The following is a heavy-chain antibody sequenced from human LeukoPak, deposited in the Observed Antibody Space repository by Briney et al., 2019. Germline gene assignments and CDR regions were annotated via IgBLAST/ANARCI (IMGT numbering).Heavy chain of an antibody. CDR1: GYTFTGYY. J-gene: IGHJ4*02. V-gene: IGHV1-2*02. CDR2: INPNSGGA. D-gene: IGHD1-1*01. Sequence: ASVKVSCKASGYTFTGYYMHWVRQAPGQGLEWMGWINPNSGGANYAQKFQGRVTMTRDTSISTAYMELSRLRSDDTAVYYCARDERAGWDYFDYWGQGTLVTVSS. CDR3: ARDERAGWDYFDY.